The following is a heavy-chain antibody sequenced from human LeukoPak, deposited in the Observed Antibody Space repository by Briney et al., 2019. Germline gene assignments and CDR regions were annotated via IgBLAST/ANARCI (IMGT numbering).Heavy chain of an antibody. D-gene: IGHD2-15*01. Sequence: QPGGSLRLSCAASGFTFSSHWMSWVRQAPGKELEWVANINQDGSEKYYVDSVRGRFTISRDNAKNSLYLQMNSLRVEDTAVYYCARDHVVDGLVFDYWGQGALVTVSS. CDR1: GFTFSSHW. V-gene: IGHV3-7*01. CDR3: ARDHVVDGLVFDY. J-gene: IGHJ4*02. CDR2: INQDGSEK.